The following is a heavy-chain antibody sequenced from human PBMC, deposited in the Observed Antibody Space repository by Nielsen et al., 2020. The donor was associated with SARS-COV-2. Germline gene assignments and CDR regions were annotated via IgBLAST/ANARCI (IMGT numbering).Heavy chain of an antibody. CDR3: AKEKLGYGDYGDYYYGMDV. Sequence: VRQAPGKGLEWVSAISGSGGSTYYADSVKGRFTISRDNSKNTLYLQMNSLRAEDTAVYYCAKEKLGYGDYGDYYYGMDVWGQGTTVTVSS. V-gene: IGHV3-23*01. D-gene: IGHD4-17*01. J-gene: IGHJ6*02. CDR2: ISGSGGST.